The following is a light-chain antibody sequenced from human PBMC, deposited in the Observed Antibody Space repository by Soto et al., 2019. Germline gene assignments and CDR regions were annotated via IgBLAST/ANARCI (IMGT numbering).Light chain of an antibody. J-gene: IGKJ4*01. CDR2: NAF. CDR1: QSVNIY. CDR3: QQYGNSPFT. V-gene: IGKV3-11*01. Sequence: EIVFTQSPATLSLSPGERATLSCRASQSVNIYLAWYQQKPGQAPRLLINNAFNRATGIPDRFSGSGSGTDFTLTISRLEPEDFEVYYCQQYGNSPFTFGGGTKVHIK.